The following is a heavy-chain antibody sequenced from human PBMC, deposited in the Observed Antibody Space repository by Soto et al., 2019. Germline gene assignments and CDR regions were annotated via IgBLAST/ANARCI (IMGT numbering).Heavy chain of an antibody. Sequence: PXETLSLTCAASGYSISSGYYWGWVRQPPGKGLEWIGSIYHSGSTYYNPSLKSRVTISVDTSKNQFSLKLSSVTAADTAVYYCARDFPLNIHFDYWGQGTLVTVSS. CDR1: GYSISSGYY. CDR2: IYHSGST. V-gene: IGHV4-38-2*02. CDR3: ARDFPLNIHFDY. J-gene: IGHJ4*02.